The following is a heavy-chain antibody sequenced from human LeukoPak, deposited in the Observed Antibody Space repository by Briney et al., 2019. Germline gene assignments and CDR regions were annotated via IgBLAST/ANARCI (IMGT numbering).Heavy chain of an antibody. CDR2: INHSGST. Sequence: SETLSLTCAVYGGSFSGYYWSWIRQPPGKGLEWIGEINHSGSTNYNPSLKSRVTISVDTSKNQFSLKLSSVTAADTAVYYCARGRSGYSYGYRYXXDVXXXGTXVTVSS. V-gene: IGHV4-34*01. D-gene: IGHD5-18*01. CDR1: GGSFSGYY. CDR3: ARGRSGYSYGYRYXXDV. J-gene: IGHJ6*03.